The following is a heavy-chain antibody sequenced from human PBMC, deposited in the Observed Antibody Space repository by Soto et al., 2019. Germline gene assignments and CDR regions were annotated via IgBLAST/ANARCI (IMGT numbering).Heavy chain of an antibody. Sequence: EVQLVESGGGLVQPGGSLRLSCAASGFTVSSNYMSWVRQAPGKGLEWVSVIYSGGTTYYADSVKGRFTISRDNSKNTLYFQMNSLSAEDTAVYYCARNGDSSDYRGWFDPWGQGTLVTVPS. J-gene: IGHJ5*02. V-gene: IGHV3-66*01. CDR3: ARNGDSSDYRGWFDP. D-gene: IGHD3-22*01. CDR2: IYSGGTT. CDR1: GFTVSSNY.